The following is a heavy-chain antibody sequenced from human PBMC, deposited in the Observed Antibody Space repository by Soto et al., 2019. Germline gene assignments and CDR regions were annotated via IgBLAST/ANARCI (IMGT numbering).Heavy chain of an antibody. J-gene: IGHJ6*02. CDR3: ARDDLGYCSGGSCYYYYCGMDV. CDR1: GFTFSSYA. Sequence: QVQLVESGGGVVQPGRSLRLSCAASGFTFSSYAMHWVRQAPGKGLEWVAVISYDGSNKYYADTVKGRFTISRDNSKNTMYLQMNSLRAEDTAVYYCARDDLGYCSGGSCYYYYCGMDVWGQGTTVTVSS. V-gene: IGHV3-30-3*01. D-gene: IGHD2-15*01. CDR2: ISYDGSNK.